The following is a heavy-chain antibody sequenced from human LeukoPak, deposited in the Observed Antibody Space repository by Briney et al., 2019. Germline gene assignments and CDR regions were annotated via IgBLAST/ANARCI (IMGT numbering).Heavy chain of an antibody. Sequence: ASVKVSCKASGYTFTSYDINWVRQATGQGLEWMGGMNPNSGNTGYAQKFQGRVTMTRNTSISTAYMELSSLRSEDTAVYYCARGARELSGFDIWGQGTMVTVSS. CDR1: GYTFTSYD. CDR2: MNPNSGNT. CDR3: ARGARELSGFDI. V-gene: IGHV1-8*01. J-gene: IGHJ3*02. D-gene: IGHD1-26*01.